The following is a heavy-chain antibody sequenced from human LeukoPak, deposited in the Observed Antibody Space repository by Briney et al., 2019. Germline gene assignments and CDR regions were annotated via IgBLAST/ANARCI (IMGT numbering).Heavy chain of an antibody. CDR1: GGSISTSSYY. D-gene: IGHD5-18*01. CDR3: ARGYRYGYFDY. V-gene: IGHV4-39*07. CDR2: ISYSGTT. J-gene: IGHJ4*02. Sequence: SETLSLTYTVSGGSISTSSYYWGWIRQPPGKGLEWIGSISYSGTTYYNPSLKSRVTISVDRSKNQFSLKLSSVTAADTAVYYCARGYRYGYFDYWGQGTLGTVSS.